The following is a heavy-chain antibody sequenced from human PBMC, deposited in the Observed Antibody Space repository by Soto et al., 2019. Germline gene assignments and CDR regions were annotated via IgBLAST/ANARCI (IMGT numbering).Heavy chain of an antibody. V-gene: IGHV3-30-3*01. CDR3: ARDLDYSNSDDAFDI. J-gene: IGHJ3*02. Sequence: GGSLRLSCAASGFTFSSYAMHWVRQAPGKGLEWVAVISHDGSNKYYADSVKGRFTISRDNSKNTLYLQMNSLRAEDTAVYYCARDLDYSNSDDAFDIWGQGTMVTVSS. D-gene: IGHD4-4*01. CDR1: GFTFSSYA. CDR2: ISHDGSNK.